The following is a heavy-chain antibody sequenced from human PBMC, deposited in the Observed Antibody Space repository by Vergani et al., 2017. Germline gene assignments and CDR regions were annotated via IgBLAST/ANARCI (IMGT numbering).Heavy chain of an antibody. CDR2: IRSKAYGGTT. CDR3: TRDYYDSSGYYEGRYYYGMDV. J-gene: IGHJ6*02. Sequence: EVQLVESGGGLVKPGRSLRLSCTASGFTFGDYAMSWFRQAPGKGLEWVGFIRSKAYGGTTEYAASVKGRFTISRDDSKSIAYLQMNSLKTEDTAVYYCTRDYYDSSGYYEGRYYYGMDVWGQGP. CDR1: GFTFGDYA. D-gene: IGHD3-22*01. V-gene: IGHV3-49*05.